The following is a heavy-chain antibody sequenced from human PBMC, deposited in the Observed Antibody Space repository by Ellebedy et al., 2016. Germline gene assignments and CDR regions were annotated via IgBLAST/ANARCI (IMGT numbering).Heavy chain of an antibody. Sequence: SETLSLTCSVSGTSLIDYHWSWIRQSPRKGLEWIGNVYHTGSTIYNPSLQSRVPISVDTSKNTFSLKHSSVTAADTAVYYCTRTVQLAFYMKVWGRGTSVTVSS. V-gene: IGHV4-59*08. CDR3: TRTVQLAFYMKV. CDR1: GTSLIDYH. CDR2: VYHTGST. J-gene: IGHJ6*03. D-gene: IGHD5-24*01.